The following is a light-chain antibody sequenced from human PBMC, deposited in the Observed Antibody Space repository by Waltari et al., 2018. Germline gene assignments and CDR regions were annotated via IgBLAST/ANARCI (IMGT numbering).Light chain of an antibody. CDR2: EGT. Sequence: QSALTQPASVSGSPGQSITISCTGAGSDVVNYNLVSWYQHHPGKAPKVIIYEGTKPPSGVDKRFSGSKSDNTASLTISGLQAEDEADYYCCSYAVSRTLFGGGTKLTVL. CDR1: GSDVVNYNL. CDR3: CSYAVSRTL. V-gene: IGLV2-23*01. J-gene: IGLJ2*01.